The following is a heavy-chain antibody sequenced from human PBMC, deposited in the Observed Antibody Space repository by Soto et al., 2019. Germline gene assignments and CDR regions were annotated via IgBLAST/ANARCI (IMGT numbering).Heavy chain of an antibody. CDR2: ISSSSSYI. CDR1: GFTFSSYS. V-gene: IGHV3-21*01. D-gene: IGHD2-15*01. Sequence: GGSLRLSCAASGFTFSSYSMNWVRQAPGKGLEWVSSISSSSSYIYYADSVKGRFTISRDNAKNSLYLQMNSLRAEDTAVCYCARDWSCSGGSCYSEAEAFDIWGQGTMVTVSS. J-gene: IGHJ3*02. CDR3: ARDWSCSGGSCYSEAEAFDI.